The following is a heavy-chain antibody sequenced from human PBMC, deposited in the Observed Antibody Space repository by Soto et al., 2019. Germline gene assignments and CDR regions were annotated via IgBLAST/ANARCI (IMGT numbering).Heavy chain of an antibody. V-gene: IGHV3-33*01. Sequence: QVQLVESGGGVVQPGRSLRLSCAASGFTFSSYGMHWVRQAPGKGLEWVAVIWYDGSNKYYADSVKGRFTISRDNSKNTLYLQMNSLRAEDTAVYYCARGHYYDSSGYDYWGQGTLVTGSS. J-gene: IGHJ4*02. D-gene: IGHD3-22*01. CDR1: GFTFSSYG. CDR3: ARGHYYDSSGYDY. CDR2: IWYDGSNK.